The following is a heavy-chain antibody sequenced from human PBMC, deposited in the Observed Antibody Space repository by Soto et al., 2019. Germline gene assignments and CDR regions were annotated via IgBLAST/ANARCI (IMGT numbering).Heavy chain of an antibody. CDR3: ARVGLTGDPHFDY. D-gene: IGHD7-27*01. CDR2: INPNSGGT. V-gene: IGHV1-2*04. J-gene: IGHJ4*02. CDR1: GYTFTGYY. Sequence: ASVKVSCKASGYTFTGYYMHWVRQAPGQGLEWMGWINPNSGGTNYAQKFQGWVTMTRDTSISTAYMELSRLRSDDTAVYYCARVGLTGDPHFDYWGQGTLVTVSS.